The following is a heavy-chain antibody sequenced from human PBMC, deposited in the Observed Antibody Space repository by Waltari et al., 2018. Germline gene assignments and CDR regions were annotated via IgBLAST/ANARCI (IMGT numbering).Heavy chain of an antibody. CDR2: IKQDGSAT. V-gene: IGHV3-7*01. D-gene: IGHD2-21*01. Sequence: EVHLVESGGGLVQRGVSLVLRWGSSGFIFSSCWITWVRQAQGKGLEWVANIKQDGSATYYIDSVEGRCTVSRDNANKSLFLQMNSLRADDTAVYYCARGINVGMDVWGQGTTVTVSS. CDR1: GFIFSSCW. J-gene: IGHJ6*02. CDR3: ARGINVGMDV.